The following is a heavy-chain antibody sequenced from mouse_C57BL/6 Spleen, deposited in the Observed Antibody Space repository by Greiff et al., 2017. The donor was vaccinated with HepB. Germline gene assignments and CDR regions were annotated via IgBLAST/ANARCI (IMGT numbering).Heavy chain of an antibody. CDR1: GYTFTTYP. CDR3: AKGYGSSCEGAMDY. CDR2: FHPYNDDT. Sequence: QVQLQQSGAELVKPGASVKMSCKASGYTFTTYPIEWMKQSHGKSLEWIGNFHPYNDDTKYNEKFKGKATLTVEKSSSTAYLELSRLTSDDSAVYYGAKGYGSSCEGAMDYWGQGTSVTVSS. D-gene: IGHD1-1*01. J-gene: IGHJ4*01. V-gene: IGHV1-47*01.